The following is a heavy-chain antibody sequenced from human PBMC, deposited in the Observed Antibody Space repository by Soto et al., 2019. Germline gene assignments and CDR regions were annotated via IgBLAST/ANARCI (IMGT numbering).Heavy chain of an antibody. CDR3: ARGEDGYNYDY. CDR2: IYYSGST. Sequence: SETLSLTCTVSGGSISSYYWSWIRQPPGKGLEWIGYIYYSGSTNYNPSLKSRVTISVDTSKNQFSLKLSSVTAADTAVYYCARGEDGYNYDYWGQGTLVTVSS. CDR1: GGSISSYY. V-gene: IGHV4-59*01. D-gene: IGHD5-12*01. J-gene: IGHJ4*02.